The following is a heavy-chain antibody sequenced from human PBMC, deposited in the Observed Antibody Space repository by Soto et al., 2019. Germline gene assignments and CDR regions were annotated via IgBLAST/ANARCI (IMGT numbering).Heavy chain of an antibody. CDR2: ISWNTGSI. V-gene: IGHV3-9*01. CDR3: AKDRWSGQLWPMGAFDI. Sequence: EVQLVESGGGLVQPGRSLRLSCAASGFTFDDYAMHWVRQAPGKGLEWVSGISWNTGSIGYADSVKGRFTISRDNAKNSLYLQMNSLRAEDTALYYCAKDRWSGQLWPMGAFDIWGQGTMVTVSS. CDR1: GFTFDDYA. J-gene: IGHJ3*02. D-gene: IGHD5-18*01.